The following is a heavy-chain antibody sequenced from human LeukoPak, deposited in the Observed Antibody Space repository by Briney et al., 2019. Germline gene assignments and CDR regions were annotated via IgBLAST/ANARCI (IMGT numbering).Heavy chain of an antibody. D-gene: IGHD3-3*01. CDR1: GGYFSPYY. Sequence: SETLSLTCAVYGGYFSPYYWSWIRQPPGKGLEWIGEINDRGSTNYNPSLKTRVTISADTSKNQLSLKLSSVTAAGTAVYYCARGGYYDFWSGYYRSYFDYWGQGALVTVSS. CDR2: INDRGST. V-gene: IGHV4-34*01. J-gene: IGHJ4*02. CDR3: ARGGYYDFWSGYYRSYFDY.